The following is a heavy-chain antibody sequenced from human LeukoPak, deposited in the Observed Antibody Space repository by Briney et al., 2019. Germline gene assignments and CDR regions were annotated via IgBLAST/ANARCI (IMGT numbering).Heavy chain of an antibody. D-gene: IGHD3-22*01. CDR1: GYIFTNHA. CDR2: IKVGNGNT. Sequence: ASVKVSCKASGYIFTNHAMHWVRQAPGQRLEWMGWIKVGNGNTKYSEKFQDRVIISRDTSASTAYMELSSLRSEDTAVYFCARVTAESYSDSSGYYSYWGQGTLVTVSS. V-gene: IGHV1-3*01. J-gene: IGHJ4*02. CDR3: ARVTAESYSDSSGYYSY.